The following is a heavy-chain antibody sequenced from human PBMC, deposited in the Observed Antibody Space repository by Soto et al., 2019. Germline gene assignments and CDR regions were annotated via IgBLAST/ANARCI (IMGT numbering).Heavy chain of an antibody. J-gene: IGHJ4*02. CDR2: IKQDGSEK. V-gene: IGHV3-7*03. D-gene: IGHD1-26*01. Sequence: GGSLRLSCVASGFTFSSYWMSWVRQAPGKGLEWVANIKQDGSEKYYVDSVKGRFTISRDNAKNSLYLQMNSLRAEDTAVYYCARDSPQWELLHTFDYWGRGTLVTVSS. CDR3: ARDSPQWELLHTFDY. CDR1: GFTFSSYW.